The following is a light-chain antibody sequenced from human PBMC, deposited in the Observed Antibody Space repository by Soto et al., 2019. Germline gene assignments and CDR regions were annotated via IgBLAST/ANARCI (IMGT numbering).Light chain of an antibody. CDR2: GAS. J-gene: IGKJ1*01. V-gene: IGKV3-15*01. CDR3: QQYNNGWWT. CDR1: QSVSSA. Sequence: EIVMTQSPATLSVSPGERATLSCRASQSVSSALACYQQQPGQAPRLLIYGASTRDAGIPARFRGSGCGTEFTPTISSLQSEDCAVYYCQQYNNGWWTFGQGTKVEIK.